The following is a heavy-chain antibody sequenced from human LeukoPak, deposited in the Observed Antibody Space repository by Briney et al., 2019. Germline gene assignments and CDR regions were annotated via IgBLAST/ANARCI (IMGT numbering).Heavy chain of an antibody. D-gene: IGHD3-10*01. Sequence: GGSLRLSCAASGFTFSDYHMTWIRQAPGKGLEWVSYITSTGSHTKYADSVKGRFTISRDNAKNSLFLQMNSLRAEDTAVYYCARDPPPDYSTGYCWGQGTLVTVSS. V-gene: IGHV3-11*05. J-gene: IGHJ4*02. CDR3: ARDPPPDYSTGYC. CDR1: GFTFSDYH. CDR2: ITSTGSHT.